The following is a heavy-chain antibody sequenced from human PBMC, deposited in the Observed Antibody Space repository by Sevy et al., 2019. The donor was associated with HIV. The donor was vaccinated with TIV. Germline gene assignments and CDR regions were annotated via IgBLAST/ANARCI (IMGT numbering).Heavy chain of an antibody. V-gene: IGHV3-23*01. D-gene: IGHD2-8*01. J-gene: IGHJ4*02. CDR3: AREGCTKPHDY. CDR1: GFTFSKYS. Sequence: GGSLSLSCAASGFTFSKYSMSWIRQTPGKGLEWVSTFSFGCGKINYADSVKGRFTISRDDSRNTFYLQMNSLRADDTAIYYCAREGCTKPHDYWGQGTGVTASS. CDR2: FSFGCGKI.